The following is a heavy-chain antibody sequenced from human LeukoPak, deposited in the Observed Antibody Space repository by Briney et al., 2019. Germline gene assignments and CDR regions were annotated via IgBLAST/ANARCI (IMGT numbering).Heavy chain of an antibody. D-gene: IGHD3-3*01. CDR1: GFTFSSYA. J-gene: IGHJ5*02. V-gene: IGHV3-23*01. Sequence: GGSLRLSCAASGFTFSSYAMSWVRQAPGKGLEWVSAISGSGGSTYYADSVKGRFTISRDNSKNTLYLQMNSLRAEDTAVYYFAKVLRLSFYDFWSGPNWFDPWGQGTLVTVSS. CDR2: ISGSGGST. CDR3: AKVLRLSFYDFWSGPNWFDP.